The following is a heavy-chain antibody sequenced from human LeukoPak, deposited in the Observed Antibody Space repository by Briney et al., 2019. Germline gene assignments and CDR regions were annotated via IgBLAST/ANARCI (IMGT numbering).Heavy chain of an antibody. V-gene: IGHV4-30-2*01. CDR3: ARGSRQWELPYFDY. CDR1: GCSISSGGYS. D-gene: IGHD1-26*01. CDR2: IYHSGRT. J-gene: IGHJ4*02. Sequence: PSETLSLTCAVSGCSISSGGYSWSWIRQPPGKGLEWIGYIYHSGRTYYNPSLKSRVTISVDRSKNQFSLKLSSVTAADTAVYYCARGSRQWELPYFDYWGQGTLVTVSS.